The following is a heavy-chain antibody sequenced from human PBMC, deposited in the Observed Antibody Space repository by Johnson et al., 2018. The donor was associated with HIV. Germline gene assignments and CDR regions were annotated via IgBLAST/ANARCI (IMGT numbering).Heavy chain of an antibody. CDR1: GFTYSSYA. CDR2: ISYDGSNK. Sequence: QVQLLESGGGVVQPGRSLRLSCVVSGFTYSSYAMHWVRQAPGKGLEWVAVISYDGSNKYYADSVKGRFTISRDNSKNTLYLQMNSLRAEETAVYYCAREMAWEDAFDIWGQGTMVTVSS. J-gene: IGHJ3*02. D-gene: IGHD5-24*01. CDR3: AREMAWEDAFDI. V-gene: IGHV3-30*04.